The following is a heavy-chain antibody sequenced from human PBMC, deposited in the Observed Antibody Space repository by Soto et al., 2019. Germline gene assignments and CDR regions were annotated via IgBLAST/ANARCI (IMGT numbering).Heavy chain of an antibody. V-gene: IGHV1-18*01. CDR1: GYTFTNYG. CDR2: ISSYNGNT. D-gene: IGHD2-15*01. J-gene: IGHJ5*02. CDR3: ARAGGDGCSGGSCIWDWFDP. Sequence: ASVKVSCKASGYTFTNYGISWVRQAPGQGLEWMGWISSYNGNTNFAQKFQGRVTMTTDTSTSTAYMELSSLRSDDTAVYYCARAGGDGCSGGSCIWDWFDPWGQGTLVTVSS.